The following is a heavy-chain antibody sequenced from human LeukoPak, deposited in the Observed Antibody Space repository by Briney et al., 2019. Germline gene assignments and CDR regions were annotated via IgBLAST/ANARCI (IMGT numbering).Heavy chain of an antibody. CDR3: AKDKGRWLHHFDY. V-gene: IGHV3-9*01. D-gene: IGHD5-24*01. Sequence: HTGRSLRLSCAASGFTFDDYAMHWVRQAPGKGLEWVSGISWNSGSIGYADSVKGRFTISRDNAKNSLYLQMNSLRAEDTAVYYCAKDKGRWLHHFDYWGQGTLVTVSS. J-gene: IGHJ4*02. CDR2: ISWNSGSI. CDR1: GFTFDDYA.